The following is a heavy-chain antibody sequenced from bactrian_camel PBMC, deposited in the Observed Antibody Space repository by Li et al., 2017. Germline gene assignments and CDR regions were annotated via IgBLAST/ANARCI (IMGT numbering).Heavy chain of an antibody. CDR1: GNTASNNC. CDR3: ALDQLRCLTSTPFSFQDYKH. J-gene: IGHJ4*01. CDR2: DNMHGT. V-gene: IGHV3S53*01. D-gene: IGHD2*01. Sequence: HVQLVESGGGSVQAGGSLRLSCVASGNTASNNCMGWFRQAPGKEREGVAVDNMHGTHYANSVKGRFTISRDSAKHILYLQMNSLKPEDTAMYYCALDQLRCLTSTPFSFQDYKHWGQGTQVTVS.